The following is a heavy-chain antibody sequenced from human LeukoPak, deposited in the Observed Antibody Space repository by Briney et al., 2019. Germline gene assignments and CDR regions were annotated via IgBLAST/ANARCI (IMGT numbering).Heavy chain of an antibody. CDR2: INHSGST. Sequence: SETLSLTCAVYGGSFSGYYWSWIRQPPGKGLEWIGEINHSGSTNYNPSLKSRVTISVDTSKNQFSLKLSSVTAADTAVYYCARVNYYYYMDVWGKGTTVTVSS. J-gene: IGHJ6*03. CDR1: GGSFSGYY. V-gene: IGHV4-34*01. CDR3: ARVNYYYYMDV.